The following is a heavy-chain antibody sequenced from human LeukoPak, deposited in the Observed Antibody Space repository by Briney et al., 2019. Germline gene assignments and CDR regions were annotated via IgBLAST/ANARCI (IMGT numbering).Heavy chain of an antibody. CDR3: AKGLARITMIVVWPPWFDP. CDR2: ISWNSGSI. CDR1: GFTFDDYA. V-gene: IGHV3-9*01. J-gene: IGHJ5*02. Sequence: GGSLRLSCAASGFTFDDYAMHWVRQAPGKGLEWVSGISWNSGSIGYADSVKGRFTISRDNAKNSLYLQMNSLRAEDTALYYCAKGLARITMIVVWPPWFDPWGQGTLVTVSS. D-gene: IGHD3-22*01.